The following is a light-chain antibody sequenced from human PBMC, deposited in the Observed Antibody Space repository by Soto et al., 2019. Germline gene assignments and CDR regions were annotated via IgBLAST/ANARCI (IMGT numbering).Light chain of an antibody. CDR1: RSISNY. CDR3: QQSYNAPFT. Sequence: DIQMTQSPSSLSASVGDTVTIACRASRSISNYLNWYQQKPGRAPNLLISGASTLQRGVPSRFSGSGSGTTFTLTITSLQPDDFAIYFCQQSYNAPFTFGPGTKVEIK. V-gene: IGKV1-39*01. CDR2: GAS. J-gene: IGKJ3*01.